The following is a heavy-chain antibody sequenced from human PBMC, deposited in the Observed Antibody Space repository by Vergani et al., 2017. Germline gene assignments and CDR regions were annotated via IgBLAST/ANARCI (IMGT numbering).Heavy chain of an antibody. V-gene: IGHV4-39*07. D-gene: IGHD2-2*01. J-gene: IGHJ3*02. CDR1: GGSISSSSYY. CDR3: ARDWLYCSSTSCYDAFDI. CDR2: IYYSGST. Sequence: QLQLQESGPGLVKPSETLSLTCTVSGGSISSSSYYWGWIRQPPGKGLEWIGSIYYSGSTYYNPSLKSRGTISVDTSKNQFSLKLSSVTAADTAVYYCARDWLYCSSTSCYDAFDIWGQGTMVTVSS.